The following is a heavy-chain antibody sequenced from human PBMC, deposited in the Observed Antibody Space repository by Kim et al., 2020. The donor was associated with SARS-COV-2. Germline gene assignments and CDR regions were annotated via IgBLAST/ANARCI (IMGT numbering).Heavy chain of an antibody. CDR2: LWYDGSNQ. CDR3: ARYRSFGGNSGTWYFDL. J-gene: IGHJ2*01. CDR1: GFTFSSYG. V-gene: IGHV3-33*01. D-gene: IGHD2-21*02. Sequence: GGSLRLSCAASGFTFSSYGMHWVRQAPGKGLEWVAVLWYDGSNQYYADSVKGRFTISRDNSKNTLYLQMNSLRAEDTAVYYCARYRSFGGNSGTWYFDLWGRGSLVTVS.